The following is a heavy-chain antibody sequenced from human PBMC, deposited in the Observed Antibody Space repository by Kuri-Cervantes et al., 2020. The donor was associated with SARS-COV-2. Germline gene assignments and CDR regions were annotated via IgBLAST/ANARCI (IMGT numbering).Heavy chain of an antibody. CDR2: ISYDGSNK. CDR3: ARDLAAAGMDI. J-gene: IGHJ6*02. Sequence: GESLKISCAASGFTFSSYAMHWVRQAPGKGLEWVAVISYDGSNKYYADSVKARFTISRDDANNSLYLQINSLRAEDTGVYYCARDLAAAGMDIWGQGTTVTVSS. CDR1: GFTFSSYA. V-gene: IGHV3-30*04. D-gene: IGHD6-13*01.